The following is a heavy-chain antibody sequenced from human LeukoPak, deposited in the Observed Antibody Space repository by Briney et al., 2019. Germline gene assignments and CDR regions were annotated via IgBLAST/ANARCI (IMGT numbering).Heavy chain of an antibody. CDR1: GVSSNDYY. J-gene: IGHJ4*02. CDR2: IYPSESP. V-gene: IGHV4-4*07. D-gene: IGHD6-19*01. CDR3: ARRASSTGWSFDS. Sequence: PSETLSLTCTVSGVSSNDYYWTWIRQPAGKGLEWIGQIYPSESPKYNPSLESRVTMSVDTPKKQFSLQLTFVTVADTGVYYCARRASSTGWSFDSWGQGIQVTVSS.